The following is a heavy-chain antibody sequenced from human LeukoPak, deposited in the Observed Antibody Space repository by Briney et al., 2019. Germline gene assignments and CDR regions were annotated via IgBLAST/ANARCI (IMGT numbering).Heavy chain of an antibody. J-gene: IGHJ4*02. CDR2: INAGNGNT. D-gene: IGHD2-8*01. CDR1: GYTFTSYA. CDR3: TRDNGGTNGLK. Sequence: GASVKVSCKASGYTFTSYAMHWVRQAPGQRLEWMGWINAGNGNTKYSQKFQGRVTITRDTSASTAYMELSSLGSEDTAVYYCTRDNGGTNGLKWGQGTLVTVSS. V-gene: IGHV1-3*01.